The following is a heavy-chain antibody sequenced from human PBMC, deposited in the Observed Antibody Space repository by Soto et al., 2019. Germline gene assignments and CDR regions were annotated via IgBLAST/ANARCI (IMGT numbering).Heavy chain of an antibody. J-gene: IGHJ6*02. Sequence: GESLKISCAASGFTFRSHGMHWVRQAPGKGLEWVALIAYDESHQIYADSVKGRFTISRDQSKNTVYLQMNSLKIEDTAVYYCAKDLDNGWTSSYYYSGLDAWGQGTTVTVSS. CDR3: AKDLDNGWTSSYYYSGLDA. CDR2: IAYDESHQ. CDR1: GFTFRSHG. V-gene: IGHV3-30*18. D-gene: IGHD6-19*01.